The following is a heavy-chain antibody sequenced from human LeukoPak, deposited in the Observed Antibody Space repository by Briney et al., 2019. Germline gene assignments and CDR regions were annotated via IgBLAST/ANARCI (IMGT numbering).Heavy chain of an antibody. CDR2: ISGYNGDT. D-gene: IGHD6-13*01. CDR1: GYDFKTYA. J-gene: IGHJ4*02. V-gene: IGHV1-18*01. Sequence: ASVKVSCKSSGYDFKTYAVSWVRQAPGQGLEWMGWISGYNGDTENAPNFRDRVTMTTDTSTSTAYIELRSLSLDDTAVYFCARGGGHTSTWRSFDLWGQGTLVIVS. CDR3: ARGGGHTSTWRSFDL.